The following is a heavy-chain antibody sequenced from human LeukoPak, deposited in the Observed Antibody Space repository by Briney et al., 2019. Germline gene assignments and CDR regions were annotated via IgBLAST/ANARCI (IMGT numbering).Heavy chain of an antibody. J-gene: IGHJ4*02. Sequence: PSETLSLTCTVPGYSISSGYYWGWIRQPPGKGLEWIGSIYHSGSTYYNPSLKSRVTISVDTSKNQFSLKLSSVTAADTAVYYCASSSLLSGIAVAVAFDYWGQGTLVTVSS. CDR1: GYSISSGYY. CDR2: IYHSGST. D-gene: IGHD6-19*01. CDR3: ASSSLLSGIAVAVAFDY. V-gene: IGHV4-38-2*02.